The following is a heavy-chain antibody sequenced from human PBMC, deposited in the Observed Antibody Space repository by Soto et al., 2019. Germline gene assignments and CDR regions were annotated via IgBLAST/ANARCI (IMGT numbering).Heavy chain of an antibody. CDR3: AKGRGQNWNVDY. D-gene: IGHD1-1*01. J-gene: IGHJ4*02. V-gene: IGHV3-23*01. CDR1: GFTFSSYA. Sequence: EVQLLESGGGSVQPGGSLRLSCAASGFTFSSYAMHWVRRPPGKGLEWVSSISGSGGTAYYADSVKGRFSISRDSLVNTLYLQMNRLRAEDTAVYYCAKGRGQNWNVDYWGQGTRVTVSP. CDR2: ISGSGGTA.